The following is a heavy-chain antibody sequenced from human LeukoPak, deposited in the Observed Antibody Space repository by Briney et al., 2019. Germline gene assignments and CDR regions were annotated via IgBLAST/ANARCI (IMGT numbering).Heavy chain of an antibody. J-gene: IGHJ4*02. V-gene: IGHV4-4*07. Sequence: SETLSLTCTVSGGSISSYYLSWIRQPAGKGLEWVGRIYISGSTNYNPSLKSRVTMSVDTSRNQFSLKLSPLTAADTDVYYCARGLSGSSYAQCVLDDYWGRGTLVTVSS. CDR3: ARGLSGSSYAQCVLDDY. D-gene: IGHD1-26*01. CDR1: GGSISSYY. CDR2: IYISGST.